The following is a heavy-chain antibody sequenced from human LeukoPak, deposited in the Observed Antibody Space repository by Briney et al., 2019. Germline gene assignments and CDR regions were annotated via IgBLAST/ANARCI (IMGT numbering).Heavy chain of an antibody. V-gene: IGHV4-34*01. CDR2: INHSGST. CDR1: GGSFSGYY. J-gene: IGHJ4*02. Sequence: SETLSLTCAVYGGSFSGYYWSWIRQPPGKGLEWTGEINHSGSTNYNPSHKSRVSISVDSSKNQFSLKLSSVTAADTAVYYCARGSDTAAGLYWGQGTLVTVSS. CDR3: ARGSDTAAGLY. D-gene: IGHD6-13*01.